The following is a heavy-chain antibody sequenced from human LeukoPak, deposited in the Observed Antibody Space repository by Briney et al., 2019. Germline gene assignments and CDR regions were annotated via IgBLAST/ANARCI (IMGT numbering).Heavy chain of an antibody. V-gene: IGHV3-30*04. J-gene: IGHJ4*02. CDR1: GFIFSGFA. CDR3: ARVRGVPAAWAIDY. Sequence: PGRPLRLSCAASGFIFSGFAMFWVRQAPGRGVEWVAVTLYDGRIKYYADSVKGRFTISRDNSNNTLFLHMSSLREEDTAVYYCARVRGVPAAWAIDYWGQGTLVTVSS. CDR2: TLYDGRIK. D-gene: IGHD2-2*01.